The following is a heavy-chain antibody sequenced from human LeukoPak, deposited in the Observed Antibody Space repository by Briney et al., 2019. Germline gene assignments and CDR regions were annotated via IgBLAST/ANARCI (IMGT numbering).Heavy chain of an antibody. J-gene: IGHJ6*02. CDR3: AKGGLRRDYYYGMDV. CDR1: EFTFSSYA. Sequence: PGGSLRLSCAASEFTFSSYAMSWVRQAPGKGLEWLSGISGSGVSTYYVDSVQGRFTISRDSSKNTLYLQMNSLRVEDTAVYYCAKGGLRRDYYYGMDVWGQGTTVTVSS. CDR2: ISGSGVST. V-gene: IGHV3-23*01.